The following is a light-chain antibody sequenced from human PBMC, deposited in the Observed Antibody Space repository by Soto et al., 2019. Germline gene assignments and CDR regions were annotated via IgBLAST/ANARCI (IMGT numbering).Light chain of an antibody. V-gene: IGKV3-20*01. CDR2: GAS. CDR1: QSIRSSY. Sequence: EIVLTQSPGTLSLSPGERATLSCRASQSIRSSYLAWYQQRPGQAPRLLIFGASSRATGIPARFSGSGSGKDFTLTISRLEPEDFAVYYCHQYGSSPTFGGGTKVEIK. J-gene: IGKJ4*01. CDR3: HQYGSSPT.